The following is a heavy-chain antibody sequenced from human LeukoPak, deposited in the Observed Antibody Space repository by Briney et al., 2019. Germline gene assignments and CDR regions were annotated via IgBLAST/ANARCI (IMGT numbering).Heavy chain of an antibody. Sequence: GASVKVSCKASGYTFTSYGISWVRQAPGQGLEWMGWINPNSGGTNYAQKFQGRVTMTRDTSISTAYMELSRLRSDDTAVYYCARDRKYYDFWSGYSSGPYYYMDVWGKGTTVTVSS. CDR3: ARDRKYYDFWSGYSSGPYYYMDV. D-gene: IGHD3-3*01. CDR1: GYTFTSYG. V-gene: IGHV1-2*02. CDR2: INPNSGGT. J-gene: IGHJ6*03.